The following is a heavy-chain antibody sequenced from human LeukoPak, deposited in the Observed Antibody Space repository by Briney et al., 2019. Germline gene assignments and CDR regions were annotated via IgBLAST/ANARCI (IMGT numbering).Heavy chain of an antibody. CDR1: GGSISSYY. CDR3: ARVYSYGYIGLDY. V-gene: IGHV4-59*01. Sequence: SETLSLTCTVSGGSISSYYWSWIRQPPGKGLNGIGYIYYSGSTNYNPSLKSRVTISVDTSKNQFSLKLSSVTAADTAVYYCARVYSYGYIGLDYWGQGTLVTVSS. J-gene: IGHJ4*02. CDR2: IYYSGST. D-gene: IGHD5-18*01.